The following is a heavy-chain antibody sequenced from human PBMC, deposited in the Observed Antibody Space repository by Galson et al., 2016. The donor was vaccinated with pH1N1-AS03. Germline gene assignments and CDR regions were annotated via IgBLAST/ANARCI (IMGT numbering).Heavy chain of an antibody. J-gene: IGHJ4*02. CDR3: AREYTSGKPTHYDS. CDR1: ELTFSNYY. V-gene: IGHV3-7*03. D-gene: IGHD6-19*01. Sequence: SLRLSCAASELTFSNYYMSWVRQAPGKGLEWVATIKEDGSQKYYGDSVRGRFTISRDNAKNSLHLLMDSLRADDTATYYCAREYTSGKPTHYDSWGQGTLVTVSS. CDR2: IKEDGSQK.